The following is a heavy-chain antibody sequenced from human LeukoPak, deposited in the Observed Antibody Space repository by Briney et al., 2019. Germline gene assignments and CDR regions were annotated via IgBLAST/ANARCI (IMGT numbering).Heavy chain of an antibody. Sequence: SETLSLTCSVSVGSISGYYWSWIRLPPGKGLEWIGYIHASGSTHYNSSLKSRVTILLDTSKNQFSLEVISLTAADTAVYYCARRFFDQDFFDYWGQGTLVTVSS. V-gene: IGHV4-4*09. CDR1: VGSISGYY. CDR2: IHASGST. D-gene: IGHD3-9*01. CDR3: ARRFFDQDFFDY. J-gene: IGHJ4*02.